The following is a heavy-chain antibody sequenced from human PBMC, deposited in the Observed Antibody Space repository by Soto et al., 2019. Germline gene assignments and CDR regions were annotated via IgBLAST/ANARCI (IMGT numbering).Heavy chain of an antibody. D-gene: IGHD6-6*01. CDR3: ARSYSSSYYFDY. J-gene: IGHJ4*02. CDR1: GGSISSYY. V-gene: IGHV4-59*08. Sequence: QVQLQESGPGLVKPSETLSLTCTVSGGSISSYYWSWIRQPPGKGLEWIGYIYYSGSTNYNPSLTSRVAISVDTSKNQFSLKLSSVTAADTAVYYCARSYSSSYYFDYWGQGTLVTVSS. CDR2: IYYSGST.